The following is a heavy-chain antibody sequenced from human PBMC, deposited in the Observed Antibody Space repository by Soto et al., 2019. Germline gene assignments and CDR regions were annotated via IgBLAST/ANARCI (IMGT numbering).Heavy chain of an antibody. Sequence: TLSLTCAVYGGSFSGYYWSWIRQPPGKGLEWIGEINHSGSTNYNPSLKSRVTISVDTSKNQFSLKLSSVTAADTAVYYCARGLTMIVVFHYWGQGTLVTVSS. CDR2: INHSGST. J-gene: IGHJ4*02. V-gene: IGHV4-34*01. CDR3: ARGLTMIVVFHY. D-gene: IGHD3-22*01. CDR1: GGSFSGYY.